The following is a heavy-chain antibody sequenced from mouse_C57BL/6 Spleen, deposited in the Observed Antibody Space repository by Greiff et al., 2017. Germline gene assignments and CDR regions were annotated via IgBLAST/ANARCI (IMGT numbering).Heavy chain of an antibody. J-gene: IGHJ2*01. V-gene: IGHV5-17*01. Sequence: EVNLVESGGGLVKPGGSLKLSCAASGFTFSDYGMHWVRQAPEKGLEWVAYISSGSSTIYYADTVKGRFTISRDNAKNTLFLQMTSLRSEDTAMYYCARNYYGLGGFDYWGQGTTLTVSS. CDR3: ARNYYGLGGFDY. CDR1: GFTFSDYG. CDR2: ISSGSSTI. D-gene: IGHD1-1*01.